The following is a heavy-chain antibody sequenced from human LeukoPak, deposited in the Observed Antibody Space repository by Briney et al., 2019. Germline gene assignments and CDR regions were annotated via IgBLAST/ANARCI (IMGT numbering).Heavy chain of an antibody. D-gene: IGHD3-22*01. Sequence: GGSLRLSCAASGFTFSDYYMSWIRQAPGKGLEWVSYISSSSSYTNYADSVKGRFTISRDNAKNSLYLQMNSLRAEDTAVYYCARVSYYDSSGYYFLSYVDYWGQGTLVTVSS. CDR3: ARVSYYDSSGYYFLSYVDY. CDR2: ISSSSSYT. J-gene: IGHJ4*02. V-gene: IGHV3-11*05. CDR1: GFTFSDYY.